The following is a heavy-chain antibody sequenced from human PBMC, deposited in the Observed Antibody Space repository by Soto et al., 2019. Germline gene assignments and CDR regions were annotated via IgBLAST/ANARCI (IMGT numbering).Heavy chain of an antibody. CDR3: ARGGGSGWYIDY. J-gene: IGHJ4*02. Sequence: ETLSLTCAVYGGSFSGYYWSWIRQPPGKGLEWIGEINHSGSTDYNPSLKSRVTISVDTSKNQFSLKLSSVTAADTAVYYCARGGGSGWYIDYWGQGTLVTVSS. V-gene: IGHV4-34*01. D-gene: IGHD6-19*01. CDR2: INHSGST. CDR1: GGSFSGYY.